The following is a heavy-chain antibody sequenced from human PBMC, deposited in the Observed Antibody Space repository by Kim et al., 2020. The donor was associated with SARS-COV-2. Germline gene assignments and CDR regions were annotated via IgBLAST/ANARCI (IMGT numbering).Heavy chain of an antibody. CDR1: GGTFSSYA. CDR3: ARGPFGELSLVY. D-gene: IGHD3-16*02. Sequence: SVKVSCKASGGTFSSYAISWVRQAPGQGLEWMGGIIPIFGTANYAQKFQGRVTITADESTSTAYMELSSLRSEDTAGYYCARGPFGELSLVYWGQGTRVTVSS. CDR2: IIPIFGTA. V-gene: IGHV1-69*13. J-gene: IGHJ4*02.